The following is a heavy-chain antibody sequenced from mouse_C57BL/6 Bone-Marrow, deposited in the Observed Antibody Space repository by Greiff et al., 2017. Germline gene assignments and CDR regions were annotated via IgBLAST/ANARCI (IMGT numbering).Heavy chain of an antibody. CDR2: ISDGGSYT. J-gene: IGHJ3*01. CDR3: ARDLPWFAY. V-gene: IGHV5-4*01. CDR1: GFTFSSYA. Sequence: EVKLQESGGGLVKPGGSLKLSCAASGFTFSSYAMSWVRQTPEKRLEWVATISDGGSYTYYPDNVKGRFTISRDNAKNNLYLQMSHLKSEDTAMYYCARDLPWFAYWGQGTLVTVSA.